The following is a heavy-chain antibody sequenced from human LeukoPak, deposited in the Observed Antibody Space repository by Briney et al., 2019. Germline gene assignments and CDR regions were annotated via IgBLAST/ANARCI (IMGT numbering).Heavy chain of an antibody. CDR3: AKWIAGVPAVHPIDH. D-gene: IGHD2-2*01. J-gene: IGHJ4*02. Sequence: GGSLRLSCAASGFTFSDYYMSWVRQAPGKGLEWVSAISGSGGSTYYADSVKGRFTISRDNSKNTLYLQMNSLRAEDTAVYYCAKWIAGVPAVHPIDHWGQGTLVTVSS. V-gene: IGHV3-23*01. CDR1: GFTFSDYY. CDR2: ISGSGGST.